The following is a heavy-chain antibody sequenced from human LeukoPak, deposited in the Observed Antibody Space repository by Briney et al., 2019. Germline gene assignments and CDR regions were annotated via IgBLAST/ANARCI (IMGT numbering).Heavy chain of an antibody. V-gene: IGHV4-39*01. CDR3: VRLVGVPPAVDN. J-gene: IGHJ4*02. CDR1: GGSISSRSFY. CDR2: IYYSGNT. Sequence: SETLSLTCTVSGGSISSRSFYWGWIRQPPGKGLEWLGSIYYSGNTYDNPSLKSRVTISVDTSKNQFPLRLTSVTAADTAVYYCVRLVGVPPAVDNWGQGTLVTVSS. D-gene: IGHD2-2*01.